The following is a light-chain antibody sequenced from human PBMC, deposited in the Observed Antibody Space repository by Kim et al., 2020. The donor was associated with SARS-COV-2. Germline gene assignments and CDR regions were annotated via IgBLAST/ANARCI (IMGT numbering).Light chain of an antibody. V-gene: IGLV3-19*01. CDR1: SLRSYY. CDR3: NSRDSRGNHGV. CDR2: GKN. J-gene: IGLJ2*01. Sequence: SSELTQDPAVSVALGQTVRITCQGDSLRSYYASWYQQKPGQAPVLVIYGKNNRPPGIPDRFPGSSSGNTASLTIPGVQAEDEADYYCNSRDSRGNHGVFG.